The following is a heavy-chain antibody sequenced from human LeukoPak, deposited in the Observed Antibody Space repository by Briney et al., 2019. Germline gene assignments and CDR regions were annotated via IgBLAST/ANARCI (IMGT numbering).Heavy chain of an antibody. V-gene: IGHV4-61*02. Sequence: PSQTLSLTCTVSGGSISSGSYYWSWIRQPAGKGLEWIGRIYTSGSTNYNPSLKSRVTISVDTSKNQFSLKLSSVTAADTVVYYCAGLRYFDWSLDYWGQGTLVTVSS. J-gene: IGHJ4*02. CDR1: GGSISSGSYY. CDR3: AGLRYFDWSLDY. D-gene: IGHD3-9*01. CDR2: IYTSGST.